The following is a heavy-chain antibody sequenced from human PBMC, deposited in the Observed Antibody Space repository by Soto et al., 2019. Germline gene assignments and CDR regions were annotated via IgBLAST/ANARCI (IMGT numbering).Heavy chain of an antibody. D-gene: IGHD4-17*01. J-gene: IGHJ4*02. Sequence: QVQLVEPGGGVVQPGRSLRLSCAASGFTFSSYGMHWVRQAPGKGLEWVAVIWYDGSNKYYADSVKGRFTISRDNSKNTLYLQMNSLRAEATAVYYCASGSYGDSSEFDYWGQGTLVTVSS. CDR1: GFTFSSYG. CDR3: ASGSYGDSSEFDY. CDR2: IWYDGSNK. V-gene: IGHV3-33*01.